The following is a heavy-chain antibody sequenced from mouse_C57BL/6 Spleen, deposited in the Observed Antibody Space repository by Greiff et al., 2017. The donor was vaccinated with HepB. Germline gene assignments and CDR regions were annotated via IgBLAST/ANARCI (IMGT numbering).Heavy chain of an antibody. CDR1: GFSLTSYG. Sequence: VQLQQSGPGLVQPSQSLSITCTVSGFSLTSYGVHWVRQSPGKGLEWLGVIWRGGSTDYNAAFMSRLSITKDNSKSQVFLKMNRLQADDTAIYYCAKRGTTEDYAMDYWGQGTSVTVSS. J-gene: IGHJ4*01. D-gene: IGHD1-1*01. CDR3: AKRGTTEDYAMDY. V-gene: IGHV2-5*01. CDR2: IWRGGST.